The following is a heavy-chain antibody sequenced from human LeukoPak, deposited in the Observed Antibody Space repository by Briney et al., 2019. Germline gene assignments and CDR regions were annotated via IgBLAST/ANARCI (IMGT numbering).Heavy chain of an antibody. V-gene: IGHV3-11*04. Sequence: PGGSLRLSCAASGFIFSDYYMSWIRQAPGKGPEWLSYISGNGGVIQYADSVKGRFTISRDNAKNLLYLQMDSLRVEDTAIYYCARDPRTVRIWGQGTLVTVSS. D-gene: IGHD1-1*01. CDR2: ISGNGGVI. CDR3: ARDPRTVRI. J-gene: IGHJ4*02. CDR1: GFIFSDYY.